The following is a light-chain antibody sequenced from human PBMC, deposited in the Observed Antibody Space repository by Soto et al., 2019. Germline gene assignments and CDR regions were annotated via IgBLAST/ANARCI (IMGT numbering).Light chain of an antibody. CDR3: YSYAGRSNWV. J-gene: IGLJ3*02. CDR2: EGS. CDR1: SSDVGSYNL. Sequence: QSVLTQPASVSGSPGQSITISCTGSSSDVGSYNLVSWYQQHPGKAPKRMIYEGSKRPSGVSNRFSGSKSGNTASLTISGLQAEDEGDYYCYSYAGRSNWVFGGGTKVTVL. V-gene: IGLV2-23*01.